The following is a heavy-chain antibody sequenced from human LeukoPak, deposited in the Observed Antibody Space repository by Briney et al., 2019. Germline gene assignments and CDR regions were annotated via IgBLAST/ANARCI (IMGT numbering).Heavy chain of an antibody. Sequence: SVKVSCKASGGTFSSYAISWVRQAPGQGLEWMGDIIPIFGTANYAQKFQGRVTITADESTSTAYMELSSLRSEDTAVYYCARGPSLSYYYDSSVDPWGQGTLVTVSS. CDR3: ARGPSLSYYYDSSVDP. D-gene: IGHD3-22*01. J-gene: IGHJ5*02. CDR2: IIPIFGTA. CDR1: GGTFSSYA. V-gene: IGHV1-69*13.